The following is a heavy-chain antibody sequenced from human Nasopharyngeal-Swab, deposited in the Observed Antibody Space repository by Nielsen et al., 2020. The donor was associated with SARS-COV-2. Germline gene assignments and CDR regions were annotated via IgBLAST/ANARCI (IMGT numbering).Heavy chain of an antibody. CDR2: ISWDGGST. J-gene: IGHJ3*02. CDR1: GFTFDDST. Sequence: GGSLRLSCAASGFTFDDSTMHWVRQAPGKGLEWVSLISWDGGSTYYADSVKGRFTISRDNSKNSLYLQMNSLRTEDTALYYCAKDMQWGTAMADAFDIWGQGTMVTVSS. CDR3: AKDMQWGTAMADAFDI. D-gene: IGHD5-18*01. V-gene: IGHV3-43*01.